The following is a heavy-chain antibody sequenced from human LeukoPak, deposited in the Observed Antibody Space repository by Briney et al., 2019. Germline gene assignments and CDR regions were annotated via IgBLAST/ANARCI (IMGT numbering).Heavy chain of an antibody. D-gene: IGHD2-15*01. CDR2: ISGSGGST. CDR1: GFTFSSYS. V-gene: IGHV3-23*01. Sequence: GGSLRLSCAASGFTFSSYSMNWVRQAPGKGLEWVSAISGSGGSTYYADSVKGRFTISRDNSKNTLYLQMNSLRAEDTAVYYCAKDRGYCSGGSCYYGMDVWGQGTTVTVSS. CDR3: AKDRGYCSGGSCYYGMDV. J-gene: IGHJ6*02.